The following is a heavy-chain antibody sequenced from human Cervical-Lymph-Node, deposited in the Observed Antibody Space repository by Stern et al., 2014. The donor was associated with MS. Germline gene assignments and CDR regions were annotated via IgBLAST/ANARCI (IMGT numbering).Heavy chain of an antibody. CDR1: GYTFNDYW. V-gene: IGHV5-51*01. CDR3: ARHLKHFDF. Sequence: EVQLVESGAEVKKPGESLKISCKASGYTFNDYWIAWGRQMPGKGLEWMAIIYPADSDTKYSPSFQGQVTMSVDKSISTAYLQWSSLKASDTAVYFCARHLKHFDFWGQGTLVTVSS. J-gene: IGHJ4*02. CDR2: IYPADSDT.